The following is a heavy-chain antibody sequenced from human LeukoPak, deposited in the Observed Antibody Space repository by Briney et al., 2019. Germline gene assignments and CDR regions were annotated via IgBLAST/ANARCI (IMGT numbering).Heavy chain of an antibody. V-gene: IGHV3-30-3*01. J-gene: IGHJ4*02. CDR2: ISYDGSNK. Sequence: GGSLRLSCVASGFTFSSYAMHWVRQAPGKGLEWVAVISYDGSNKYYADSEKGRFTISRDNSKNTQWLQMNSLRAEDTAVYYCASAVADLGALTYYFDYWGQGTLVTVSS. CDR1: GFTFSSYA. CDR3: ASAVADLGALTYYFDY. D-gene: IGHD2-15*01.